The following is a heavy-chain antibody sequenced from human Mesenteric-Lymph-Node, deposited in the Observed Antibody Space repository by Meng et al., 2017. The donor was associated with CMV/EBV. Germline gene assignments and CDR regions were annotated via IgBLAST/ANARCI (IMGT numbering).Heavy chain of an antibody. CDR1: GFTFSSYD. J-gene: IGHJ6*02. CDR3: ARDLVVRGSVHYYYYGMDV. D-gene: IGHD3-10*01. CDR2: IGTAGDT. Sequence: GGSLRLSCAASGFTFSSYDMHWVRQATGKGLEWVSAIGTAGDTYYPDSVKGRFTISRDNSKNTLYLQMNSLRAEDTAVYYCARDLVVRGSVHYYYYGMDVWGQGTTVTVSS. V-gene: IGHV3-13*01.